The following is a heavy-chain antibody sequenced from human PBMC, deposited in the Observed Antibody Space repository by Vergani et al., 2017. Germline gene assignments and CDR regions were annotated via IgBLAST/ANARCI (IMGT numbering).Heavy chain of an antibody. CDR2: NKSKTDGGTT. V-gene: IGHV3-15*01. D-gene: IGHD1-7*01. Sequence: EVQLVESGGGLVKPGGSLRLSCAASGFTFSNAWMSWVRQAPGKGLEWVGRNKSKTDGGTTEYAAPGKGRFTISRDDSKNTLYLQMNSLKTEDTAVYYCTTVNDGELPCWGQGTLVTVSS. CDR1: GFTFSNAW. J-gene: IGHJ4*02. CDR3: TTVNDGELPC.